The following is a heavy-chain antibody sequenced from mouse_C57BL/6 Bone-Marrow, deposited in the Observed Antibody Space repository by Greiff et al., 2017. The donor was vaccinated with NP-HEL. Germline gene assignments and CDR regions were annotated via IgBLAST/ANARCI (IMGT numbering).Heavy chain of an antibody. CDR3: ATFITTVVATRDYAMDY. CDR2: IWGDGST. Sequence: VKLVESGPGLVAPSQSLSITCTVSGFSLTSYGVSWVRQPPGKGLEWLGVIWGDGSTNYHSALISRLSISKDNSKSQVFLKLNSLQTDDTATYYCATFITTVVATRDYAMDYWGQGTSVTVSS. J-gene: IGHJ4*01. CDR1: GFSLTSYG. D-gene: IGHD1-1*01. V-gene: IGHV2-3*01.